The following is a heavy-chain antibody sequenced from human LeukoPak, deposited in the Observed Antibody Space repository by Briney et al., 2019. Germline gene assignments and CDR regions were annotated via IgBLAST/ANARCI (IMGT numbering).Heavy chain of an antibody. J-gene: IGHJ5*02. CDR3: AKSSSGWFDP. V-gene: IGHV3-23*01. CDR1: GFTFSNFA. Sequence: GGSLRLSCVVSGFTFSNFAMTWVRQVPGKGLEWVSAISGSGGSTYYADSVKGRFTISRDNSKNTLFLQMSSLRGEDTATYYCAKSSSGWFDPWGQGTLVTVSS. CDR2: ISGSGGST. D-gene: IGHD6-25*01.